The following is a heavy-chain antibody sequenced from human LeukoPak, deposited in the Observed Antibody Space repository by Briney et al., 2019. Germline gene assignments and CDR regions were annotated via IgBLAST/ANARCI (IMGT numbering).Heavy chain of an antibody. CDR2: IYDSGSA. Sequence: PSETLSLTCSVSGGSISSYYWSWIRQPPGKGLEWIGYIYDSGSANYNPSLKSRLTISVDTSKNQFSLKLSSVTAADTAVYYCARGAFSGYGDFRFDYWGQGTLVTASS. CDR3: ARGAFSGYGDFRFDY. CDR1: GGSISSYY. J-gene: IGHJ4*02. V-gene: IGHV4-59*01. D-gene: IGHD4-17*01.